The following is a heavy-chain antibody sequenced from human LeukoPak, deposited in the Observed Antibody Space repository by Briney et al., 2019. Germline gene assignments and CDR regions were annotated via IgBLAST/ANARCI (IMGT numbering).Heavy chain of an antibody. CDR1: GVRFEDFA. CDR3: AKAIAAVAGYDAFDI. V-gene: IGHV3-9*01. CDR2: ISWSGAQL. Sequence: GGSLRLSCAASGVRFEDFAMFWVRQVSGKGLVWVSFISWSGAQLGYADFVEGRFPISRDNAKNYLYLELSGLRPEDTVMYFCAKAIAAVAGYDAFDIWGQGTMVTVSS. D-gene: IGHD6-19*01. J-gene: IGHJ3*02.